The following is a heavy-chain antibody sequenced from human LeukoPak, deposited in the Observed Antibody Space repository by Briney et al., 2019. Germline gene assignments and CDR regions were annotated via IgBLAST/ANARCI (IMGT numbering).Heavy chain of an antibody. CDR2: IYPGDSDT. Sequence: GESLKISCKGSGYSFTSYWIGWVRQMPGKGLEWMGIIYPGDSDTRYSPSFQGQVTISADKSISTAYLQWSGLKASDTAMYYCARISRDGYNAYYYYYMDVWGKGTTVTVSS. CDR3: ARISRDGYNAYYYYYMDV. V-gene: IGHV5-51*01. CDR1: GYSFTSYW. D-gene: IGHD5-24*01. J-gene: IGHJ6*03.